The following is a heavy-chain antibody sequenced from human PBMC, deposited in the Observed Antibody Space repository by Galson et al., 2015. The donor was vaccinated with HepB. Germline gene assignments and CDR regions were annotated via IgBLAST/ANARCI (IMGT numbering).Heavy chain of an antibody. D-gene: IGHD6-25*01. V-gene: IGHV1-69*13. J-gene: IGHJ4*02. CDR3: ARSTAAPDEEETWARFDY. CDR1: GGTFSSYA. Sequence: SVKVSCKASGGTFSSYAISWVRQAPGQGLEWMGGIIPIFGTANYAQKFQGRVTITADESTSTAYMELSSLRSEDTAVYYCARSTAAPDEEETWARFDYWGQGTLVTVSS. CDR2: IIPIFGTA.